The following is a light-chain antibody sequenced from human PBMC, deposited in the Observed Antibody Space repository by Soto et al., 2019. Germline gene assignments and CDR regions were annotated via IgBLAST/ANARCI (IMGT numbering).Light chain of an antibody. CDR2: DAS. Sequence: DIQIAEPNSTISRSEGDRETISCRPSRGISGWLAWYQQKAGKAPKLLIFDASSLKSGVPSRFSGSGSGTEFTLTISSLQPDDFAAYYCQQYDSFSVWTFGQGTKVDIK. V-gene: IGKV1-5*01. CDR1: RGISGW. J-gene: IGKJ1*01. CDR3: QQYDSFSVWT.